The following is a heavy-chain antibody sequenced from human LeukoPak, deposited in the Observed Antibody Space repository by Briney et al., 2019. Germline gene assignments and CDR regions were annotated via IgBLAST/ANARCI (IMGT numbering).Heavy chain of an antibody. CDR1: GGTFSSYA. V-gene: IGHV1-69*13. J-gene: IGHJ6*03. D-gene: IGHD2-2*01. CDR3: ASLGYCSSTSCYDYYYYYYMDV. CDR2: IIPIFGTA. Sequence: ASVKVSCKASGGTFSSYAISWERQAPGQGLEWMGGIIPIFGTANYAQKFQGRVTITADESTSTAYMELSSLRSEDTAVYYCASLGYCSSTSCYDYYYYYYMDVWGKGTTVTVSS.